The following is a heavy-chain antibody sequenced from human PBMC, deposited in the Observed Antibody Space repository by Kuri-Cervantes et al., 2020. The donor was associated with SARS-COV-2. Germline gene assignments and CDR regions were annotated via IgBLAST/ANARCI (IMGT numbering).Heavy chain of an antibody. CDR1: GFTVSSNY. D-gene: IGHD1-1*01. V-gene: IGHV3-23*01. Sequence: GESLKISCAASGFTVSSNYMSWVRQAPGKGLEWVSAISGSGGSTYYADSVKGRFTISRDNSKNTLYLQMNSLRAEDTAIYYCTSFISTTATDYWGQGTLVTVSS. CDR2: ISGSGGST. CDR3: TSFISTTATDY. J-gene: IGHJ4*02.